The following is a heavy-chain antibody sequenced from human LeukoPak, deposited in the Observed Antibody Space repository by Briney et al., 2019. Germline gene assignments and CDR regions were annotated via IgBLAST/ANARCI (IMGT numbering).Heavy chain of an antibody. CDR1: GYSISSGYY. J-gene: IGHJ1*01. CDR3: ARDSPYYYESSVYYALAVYFQH. CDR2: MYHSGST. Sequence: SETLSLTCAVSGYSISSGYYWGWIRQPPGKGLEWVGSMYHSGSTYYNPSVKSRDTMSVDTSKNQFSLELSSVPAPGTAVYYCARDSPYYYESSVYYALAVYFQHWGQGSLVTV. D-gene: IGHD3-22*01. V-gene: IGHV4-38-2*02.